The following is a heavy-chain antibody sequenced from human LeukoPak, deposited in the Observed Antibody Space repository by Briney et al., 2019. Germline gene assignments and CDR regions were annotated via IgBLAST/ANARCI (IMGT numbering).Heavy chain of an antibody. J-gene: IGHJ4*02. CDR3: SKVVQYTASTGTGLDY. V-gene: IGHV3-33*06. D-gene: IGHD6-13*01. CDR1: GFIFSNYG. Sequence: GGSLRLSCAASGFIFSNYGMHWVRQAPGKGLDWVAVIWYDGSYKYYADSVKGRFTISRDNSKNTLYLQMNSLRAEDTAIYYCSKVVQYTASTGTGLDYWGQGTLVTVSS. CDR2: IWYDGSYK.